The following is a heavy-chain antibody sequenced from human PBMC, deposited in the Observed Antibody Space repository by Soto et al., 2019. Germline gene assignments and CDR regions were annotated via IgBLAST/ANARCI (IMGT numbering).Heavy chain of an antibody. Sequence: QVQLVQSGAEVKKPGASVKVSCKASGYTFTSYGISWVRQAPGQGLEWMGWISVYYANTNYAQYLQGRVTMTTDSSANTAYMELASLRSDDTAVYYCVREIGYWGQGILVTGSS. CDR3: VREIGY. CDR1: GYTFTSYG. J-gene: IGHJ4*02. V-gene: IGHV1-18*01. CDR2: ISVYYANT.